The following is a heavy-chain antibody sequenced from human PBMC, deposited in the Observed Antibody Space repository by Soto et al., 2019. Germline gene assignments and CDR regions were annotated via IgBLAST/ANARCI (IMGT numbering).Heavy chain of an antibody. J-gene: IGHJ4*02. CDR1: GYPFTSYG. CDR2: VNADNGNT. V-gene: IGHV1-18*01. D-gene: IGHD6-19*01. CDR3: AREAVSGRTGFDY. Sequence: QVQLVQSGAEVKKPGASVKVSCKASGYPFTSYGISWVRQATGQGLEWMGWVNADNGNTNYAQKFQGRVTMTTDTSTSTAYMELRSLRSDDTAVYYCAREAVSGRTGFDYWGQGTLVTVSS.